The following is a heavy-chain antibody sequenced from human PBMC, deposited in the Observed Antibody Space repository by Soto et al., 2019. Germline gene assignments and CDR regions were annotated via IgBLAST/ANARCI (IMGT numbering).Heavy chain of an antibody. V-gene: IGHV3-23*01. CDR3: SNLGSSGRDY. Sequence: PGGSLRLSCAASGFTVSSYAMSWVRQAPGKGLEWVSAISGSGGNTYYADSVKGRCTISRDNSKNKLYLQMNSLRAEDTAVYYFSNLGSSGRDYWGQGTLVTVSS. CDR2: ISGSGGNT. CDR1: GFTVSSYA. D-gene: IGHD3-22*01. J-gene: IGHJ4*02.